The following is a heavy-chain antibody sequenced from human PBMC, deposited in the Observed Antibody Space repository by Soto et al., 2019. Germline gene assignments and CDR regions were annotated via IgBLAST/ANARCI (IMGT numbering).Heavy chain of an antibody. D-gene: IGHD2-2*01. J-gene: IGHJ5*02. V-gene: IGHV4-59*01. CDR1: GGSISSYY. CDR3: ARYCSSTSLDGYDP. Sequence: SETLSLTCTVSGGSISSYYWSWIRQPPGKGLEWIGYIYYSGSTNYNPSLKSRVTISVDTSKNQFSLKLSSVTAADTAVYYCARYCSSTSLDGYDPWSQGTLVTVSS. CDR2: IYYSGST.